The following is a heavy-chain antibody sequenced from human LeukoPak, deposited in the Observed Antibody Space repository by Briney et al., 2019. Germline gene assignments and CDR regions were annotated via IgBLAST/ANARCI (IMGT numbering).Heavy chain of an antibody. J-gene: IGHJ4*02. D-gene: IGHD6-13*01. CDR3: AGLAAAGTAY. V-gene: IGHV4-59*08. Sequence: SDTLSLTCTVSGGSISSYYWSWLRQPPGKGLEWIGYIYYSGSTNYNPSLKSRVTISVDTSKNQFSLKLSSVTAADPAVYYCAGLAAAGTAYWGQGTLVTVSS. CDR1: GGSISSYY. CDR2: IYYSGST.